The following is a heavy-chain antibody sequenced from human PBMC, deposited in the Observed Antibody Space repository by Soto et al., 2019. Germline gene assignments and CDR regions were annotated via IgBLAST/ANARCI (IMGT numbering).Heavy chain of an antibody. V-gene: IGHV4-31*03. CDR3: ARGRYIVATGVYYYYMDF. D-gene: IGHD5-12*01. CDR1: GGSISSGGYY. J-gene: IGHJ6*03. Sequence: SETLSLTCTVSGGSISSGGYYWSWIRQHPGKGLEWIGYIYYSGSTYYNPSLKSRVTISVDTSKKQFSLKLDSMTAADTAVYYCARGRYIVATGVYYYYMDFWGKGTTVTVSS. CDR2: IYYSGST.